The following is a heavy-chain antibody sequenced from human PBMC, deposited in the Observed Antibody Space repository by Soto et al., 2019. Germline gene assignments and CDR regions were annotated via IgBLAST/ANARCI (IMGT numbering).Heavy chain of an antibody. CDR2: INTGSGNT. J-gene: IGHJ5*02. D-gene: IGHD6-13*01. CDR3: ARDLLPRYSFSGFDP. CDR1: GYTFTSYA. Sequence: QVQLVQSGAEVKKPGASVKVSCKASGYTFTSYAVHWMRQAPGQRHEWMGWINTGSGNTKYSQNFQGRVTMTRDTSASTAYMELSSLRSEDTAVYYCARDLLPRYSFSGFDPWGQGTLVTVSS. V-gene: IGHV1-3*04.